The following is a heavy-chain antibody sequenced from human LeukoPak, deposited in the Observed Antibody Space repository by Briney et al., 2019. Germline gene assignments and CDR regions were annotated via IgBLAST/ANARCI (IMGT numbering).Heavy chain of an antibody. CDR1: GYSFTSYW. V-gene: IGHV5-51*01. J-gene: IGHJ5*02. CDR3: ARRKFYYDSSGYYYSESNNWFDP. CDR2: IYPGDSDT. D-gene: IGHD3-22*01. Sequence: GESLKISCKGSGYSFTSYWIGWVRQMPGKGLEWMGIIYPGDSDTRYSPSFQGQVTISADKSISTAYLQRSSLKASDTAMYYCARRKFYYDSSGYYYSESNNWFDPWGQGTLVTVSS.